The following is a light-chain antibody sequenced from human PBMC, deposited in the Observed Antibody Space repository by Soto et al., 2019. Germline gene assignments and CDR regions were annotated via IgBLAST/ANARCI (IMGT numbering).Light chain of an antibody. V-gene: IGLV2-11*01. CDR1: SSDVGGYNY. CDR3: CSYAGSYNSC. CDR2: DVS. Sequence: QSALTQPRSVSGSPGQSVTISCTGTSSDVGGYNYVSWYQQHPGKAPKLMSYDVSKRPSGVPDRFSGSKSGNTASLTISGLQAEDEADYYCCSYAGSYNSCFGTGTKLTVL. J-gene: IGLJ1*01.